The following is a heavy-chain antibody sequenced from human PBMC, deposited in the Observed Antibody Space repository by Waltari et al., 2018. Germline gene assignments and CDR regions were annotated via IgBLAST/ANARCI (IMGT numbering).Heavy chain of an antibody. J-gene: IGHJ6*02. V-gene: IGHV1-24*01. D-gene: IGHD6-13*01. CDR1: GYTLTELS. Sequence: QVQLVQSGAEVKKPGASVKVSCKVSGYTLTELSMHWVRQAPGKGLEWMGGFDHEDGETIYAQKFQGRVTMNEDTPTDTAYMELSSLRSEDTAVYYCATASIAAAGDYYYGMDVWGQGTTVTVSS. CDR3: ATASIAAAGDYYYGMDV. CDR2: FDHEDGET.